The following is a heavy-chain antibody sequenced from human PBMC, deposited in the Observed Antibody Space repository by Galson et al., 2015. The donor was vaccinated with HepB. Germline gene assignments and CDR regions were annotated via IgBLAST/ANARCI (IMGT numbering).Heavy chain of an antibody. J-gene: IGHJ2*01. CDR1: GGSISSGGYY. D-gene: IGHD3-3*01. CDR2: IYYSGST. CDR3: ARGRWEDYDFWSGYYFDL. V-gene: IGHV4-31*03. Sequence: LSLTCTVSGGSISSGGYYWSWIRQHPGKGLEWIGYIYYSGSTYYNPSLKSRVTISVDTSKNQFSLKLSSVTAADTAVYYCARGRWEDYDFWSGYYFDLWGRGTLVTVSS.